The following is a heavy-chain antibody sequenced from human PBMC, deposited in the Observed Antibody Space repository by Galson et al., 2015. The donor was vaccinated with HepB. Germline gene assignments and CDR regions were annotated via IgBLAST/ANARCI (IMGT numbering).Heavy chain of an antibody. CDR3: ARTMDYGGNIDY. D-gene: IGHD4-23*01. CDR1: GFSLSNARMG. CDR2: IFSNDEK. V-gene: IGHV2-26*01. Sequence: PALVKPTQTLTLTCTVSGFSLSNARMGVSWIRQPPGKALEWLAHIFSNDEKSYSTSLKSRLTISKDTSKSQVVLTMTNMDPVDTATYYCARTMDYGGNIDYWGQGTLVTVSS. J-gene: IGHJ4*02.